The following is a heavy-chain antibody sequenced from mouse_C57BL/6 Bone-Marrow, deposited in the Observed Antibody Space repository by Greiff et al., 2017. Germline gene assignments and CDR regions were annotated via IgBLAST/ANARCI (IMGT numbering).Heavy chain of an antibody. V-gene: IGHV1-50*01. CDR3: ARQGVRRGFAY. J-gene: IGHJ3*01. Sequence: QVQLQQSGAELVKPGASVKLSCKASGYTFTSYWMKWVKQRPGQGLEWIGEIDPSDSYTNYNQKFKGKATLTVDTSSSTAYMQLSSLTSEDSAVSYCARQGVRRGFAYWGQGTLVTVSA. CDR2: IDPSDSYT. CDR1: GYTFTSYW. D-gene: IGHD2-14*01.